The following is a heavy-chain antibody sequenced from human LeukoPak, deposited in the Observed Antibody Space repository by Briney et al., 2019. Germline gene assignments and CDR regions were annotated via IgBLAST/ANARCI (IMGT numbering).Heavy chain of an antibody. V-gene: IGHV3-23*01. Sequence: GGSLRPSCAASGFTFSIYAMSWVRQAPGKGLEWVAGISGTGTSPYYADFVKGRFTVSRDNSKNTLFLQLNSLRAEDTAIYYCAKFLGDYLGFLDYWGQGTLVTVSS. CDR1: GFTFSIYA. D-gene: IGHD4-17*01. J-gene: IGHJ4*02. CDR2: ISGTGTSP. CDR3: AKFLGDYLGFLDY.